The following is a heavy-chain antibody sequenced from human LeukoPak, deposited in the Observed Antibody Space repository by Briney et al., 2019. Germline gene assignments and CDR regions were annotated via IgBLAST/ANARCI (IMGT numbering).Heavy chain of an antibody. J-gene: IGHJ5*02. Sequence: PGGPLRLSCAASGFTFSDYYMSWIRQAPGKGLEWVAFISGSGSNTKYADSVKGRFTISRDNAKNSLYLQMNSLRAEDTAVYYCVRDSAHTVVVPAVIPPGLDNWFDPWGQGTLVTVSS. CDR1: GFTFSDYY. V-gene: IGHV3-11*05. CDR3: VRDSAHTVVVPAVIPPGLDNWFDP. D-gene: IGHD2-2*01. CDR2: ISGSGSNT.